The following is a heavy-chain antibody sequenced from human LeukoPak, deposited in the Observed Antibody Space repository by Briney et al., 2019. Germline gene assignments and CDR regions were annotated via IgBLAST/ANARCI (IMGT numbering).Heavy chain of an antibody. D-gene: IGHD3-22*01. J-gene: IGHJ4*02. Sequence: PGGSLRLSCAASGFTFSSYCLNWVRQAPGKGLGWGSSISSSSDYIYYADSLKGRFTISRDNAKNSLYLQMNSLRVEDTAVYYCTRGDFYYYDTNYWGQGTLVTVSS. V-gene: IGHV3-21*01. CDR3: TRGDFYYYDTNY. CDR2: ISSSSDYI. CDR1: GFTFSSYC.